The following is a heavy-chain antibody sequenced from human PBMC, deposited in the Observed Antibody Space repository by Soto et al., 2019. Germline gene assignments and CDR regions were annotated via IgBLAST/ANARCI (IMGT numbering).Heavy chain of an antibody. V-gene: IGHV1-46*01. J-gene: IGHJ4*02. CDR1: GYTVTTYD. CDR3: GKVLSELVTRYFET. CDR2: ITPGGGIT. D-gene: IGHD3-9*01. Sequence: QVQLVQSGAEVKKPGASVRVSCKASGYTVTTYDIHWVRQAPGLGLEWMGIITPGGGITSYAQKFKGRITLTRDTSKSTVSMELISLRSEDTAMYYCGKVLSELVTRYFETWGQGILVTGAS.